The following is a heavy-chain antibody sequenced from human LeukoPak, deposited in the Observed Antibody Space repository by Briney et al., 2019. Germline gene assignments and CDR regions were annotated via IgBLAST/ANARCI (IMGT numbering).Heavy chain of an antibody. V-gene: IGHV3-48*03. Sequence: GGSLRLSCAASGFTFSTYEMNWVRQAPGKGLEWVSYISSGDNIMFYADSVKGRFIISRDNAKNSLYLQMNSLRAEDTAGYYCARGVTLDYWGQGTLVTVSS. CDR1: GFTFSTYE. D-gene: IGHD2-21*02. CDR3: ARGVTLDY. J-gene: IGHJ4*02. CDR2: ISSGDNIM.